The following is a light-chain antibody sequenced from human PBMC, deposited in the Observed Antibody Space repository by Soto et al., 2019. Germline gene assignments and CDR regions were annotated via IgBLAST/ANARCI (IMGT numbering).Light chain of an antibody. Sequence: EIVMTQSPATLSVSPGERATLSCRASQSVSSNLAWYQQKPGQAPRLLIYGASTRATGIPARFSGSGSGTAVTLTISSLQSEDFAVYYCQQYNNWPLFGAGTKVDIK. J-gene: IGKJ3*01. CDR1: QSVSSN. V-gene: IGKV3-15*01. CDR3: QQYNNWPL. CDR2: GAS.